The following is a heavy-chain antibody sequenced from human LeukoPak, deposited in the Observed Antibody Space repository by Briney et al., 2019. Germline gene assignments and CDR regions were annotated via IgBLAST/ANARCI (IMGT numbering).Heavy chain of an antibody. D-gene: IGHD6-19*01. J-gene: IGHJ3*02. CDR3: ANDAVAHAFDI. CDR1: GFTFDDYA. Sequence: GGSLRLSCAASGFTFDDYAMHWVRQAPGKGLEWVSGISWNSGSIGYADSVKGRFTISRDNSKNTLYLQMNSLRAEDTAVYYCANDAVAHAFDIWGQGTMVTVSS. V-gene: IGHV3-9*01. CDR2: ISWNSGSI.